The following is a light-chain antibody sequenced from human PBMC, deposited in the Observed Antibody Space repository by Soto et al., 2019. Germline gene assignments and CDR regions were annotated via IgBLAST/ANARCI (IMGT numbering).Light chain of an antibody. Sequence: QSALTQPASVSGSPGQSITISCTGTSSDIGAYNYVSWYQQHPGRAPKLIIYDVTHRPAGISSRFSASKSGNTASLTTSVLQAEDEADYYCCSYTSSSTLYVFGTGTKVTVL. CDR1: SSDIGAYNY. CDR2: DVT. CDR3: CSYTSSSTLYV. V-gene: IGLV2-14*03. J-gene: IGLJ1*01.